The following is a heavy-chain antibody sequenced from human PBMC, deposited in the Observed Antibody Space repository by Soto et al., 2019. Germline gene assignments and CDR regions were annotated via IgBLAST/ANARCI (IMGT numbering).Heavy chain of an antibody. CDR3: ARVGSSGWSPDY. D-gene: IGHD6-19*01. CDR2: IFYSGST. Sequence: QVQLQESGPGLVKPSGTLSLTCTVSRGSISGHYWIWIRQSPGMRLEWIGYIFYSGSTNYNPSLKNRVTLSVDTSQTQFYLRLSSVTAADTAVYYCARVGSSGWSPDYWGQGTLVTVSS. J-gene: IGHJ4*02. V-gene: IGHV4-59*11. CDR1: RGSISGHY.